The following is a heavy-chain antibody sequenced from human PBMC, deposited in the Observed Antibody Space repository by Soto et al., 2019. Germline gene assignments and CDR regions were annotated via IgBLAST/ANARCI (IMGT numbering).Heavy chain of an antibody. CDR3: ARAATALRFLEWLCYFDY. Sequence: GGSLRLSCAASGFTFSDYYMSWIRQAPGKGLEWVSYISSSGSTIYYADSVKGRFTISRDNAKNSLYLQMNSLGAEDTAVYYCARAATALRFLEWLCYFDYWGQGTLVTVSS. CDR2: ISSSGSTI. V-gene: IGHV3-11*01. J-gene: IGHJ4*02. CDR1: GFTFSDYY. D-gene: IGHD3-3*01.